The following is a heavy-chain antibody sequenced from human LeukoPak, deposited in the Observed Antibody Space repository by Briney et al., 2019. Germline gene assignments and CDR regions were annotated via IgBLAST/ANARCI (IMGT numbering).Heavy chain of an antibody. CDR1: GFTFSSYA. V-gene: IGHV3-23*01. Sequence: GGSLRLSCAASGFTFSSYAMSWVRQAPGKGLEWVSAISGSGGSTYYADSVKGRFTISRDNAKNSLYLQMNSLRAEDTAVYYCARDLGYCSSTSCYNMDVWGQGTTVTVSS. CDR2: ISGSGGST. D-gene: IGHD2-2*02. J-gene: IGHJ6*02. CDR3: ARDLGYCSSTSCYNMDV.